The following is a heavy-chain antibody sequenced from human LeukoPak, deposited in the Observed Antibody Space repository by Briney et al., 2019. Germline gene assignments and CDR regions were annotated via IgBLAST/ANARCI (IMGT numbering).Heavy chain of an antibody. V-gene: IGHV4-31*03. CDR1: GGSISSGGYY. CDR2: IYYSGST. D-gene: IGHD3-16*01. Sequence: PSATLSLTCTVSGGSISSGGYYWSWIRQHPGKGLEWIGYIYYSGSTYYNPSLKSRVTISVDTSKNQFSLKLSSVTAADTAVYYCARDRRNYDWFDPWGQGTLVTVSS. CDR3: ARDRRNYDWFDP. J-gene: IGHJ5*02.